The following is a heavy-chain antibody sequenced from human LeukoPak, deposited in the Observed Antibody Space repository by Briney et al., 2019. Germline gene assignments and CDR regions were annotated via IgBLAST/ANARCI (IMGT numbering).Heavy chain of an antibody. CDR1: GFTFSSYA. CDR2: ISYDGSNK. D-gene: IGHD3-9*01. CDR3: ARGGLRYFDWLFSYFDY. Sequence: QSGGSLRLSCAASGFTFSSYAMHWVRQAPGKGLEWVAVISYDGSNKYYADSVKGRFTISRDNSKNTLYLQMNSLRAEDTAVHYCARGGLRYFDWLFSYFDYWGQGTLVTVSS. J-gene: IGHJ4*02. V-gene: IGHV3-30-3*01.